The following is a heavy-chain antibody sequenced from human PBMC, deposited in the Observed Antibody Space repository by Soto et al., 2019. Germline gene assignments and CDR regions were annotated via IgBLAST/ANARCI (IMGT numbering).Heavy chain of an antibody. D-gene: IGHD6-25*01. CDR2: VKEDGSER. CDR3: AREKRANSYFDY. Sequence: EVQLVESGGGLVQPGVSLRLSCAASGFIFRNYLMSWVRQAPGTGLEWVANVKEDGSERYYVDSVNGRFTISRDNAKNSLYLEMTRPRADDTAIYYCAREKRANSYFDYWGQGTRVTVSS. J-gene: IGHJ4*02. V-gene: IGHV3-7*01. CDR1: GFIFRNYL.